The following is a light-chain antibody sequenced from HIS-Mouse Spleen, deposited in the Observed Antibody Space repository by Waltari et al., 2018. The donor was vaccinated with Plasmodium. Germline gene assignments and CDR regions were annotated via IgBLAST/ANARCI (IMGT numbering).Light chain of an antibody. J-gene: IGLJ2*01. Sequence: SYELTQPPSVSVSPGQTARITCSGDALPKKYAYWYQQKSGQAPVLVIYEDSNRPAGIHERFSGSSSGTRATLTISGAQVEDEADYYCYSTDSSGNHRVFGGGTKLTVL. CDR1: ALPKKY. CDR2: EDS. V-gene: IGLV3-10*01. CDR3: YSTDSSGNHRV.